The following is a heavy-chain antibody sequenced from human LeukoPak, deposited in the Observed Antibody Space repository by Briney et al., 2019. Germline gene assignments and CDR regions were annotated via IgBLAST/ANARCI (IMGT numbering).Heavy chain of an antibody. Sequence: GGSLRLSCAASGFIFSNYAMSWVRQAPGKGLEWVSAIGGRDSGTYYADSVRGRFTVSRDDPKNTLYLQMNTLRAEDTAVYYCAKWGGYDILTGYYDSDYWGQGTLVTVSS. J-gene: IGHJ4*02. CDR2: IGGRDSGT. CDR3: AKWGGYDILTGYYDSDY. V-gene: IGHV3-23*01. D-gene: IGHD3-9*01. CDR1: GFIFSNYA.